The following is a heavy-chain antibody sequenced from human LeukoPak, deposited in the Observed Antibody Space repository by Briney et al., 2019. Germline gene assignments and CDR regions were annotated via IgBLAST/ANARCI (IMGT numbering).Heavy chain of an antibody. CDR3: AKHTRTHGGFFDP. Sequence: GGSLRLSCAASGFTFSTYGMTWVRQAPGKGLGWVSSISDSGGSTQSADSVKGRFTISRDNSKNTLYLQMHSLRAEDTAEYYCAKHTRTHGGFFDPWGQGALVTVSS. D-gene: IGHD2-8*01. CDR1: GFTFSTYG. V-gene: IGHV3-23*01. J-gene: IGHJ5*02. CDR2: ISDSGGST.